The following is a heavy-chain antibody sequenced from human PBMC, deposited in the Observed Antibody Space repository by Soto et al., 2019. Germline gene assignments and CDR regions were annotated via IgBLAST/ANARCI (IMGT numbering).Heavy chain of an antibody. V-gene: IGHV3-48*01. CDR2: ISSSSSTI. Sequence: EVQLVESGGGLVQPGGSLRLSCAASGFTFSSYSMNWVRQAPGKWLEWVSYISSSSSTIYYADSVKGRFTISRDNAKNSLYLQMNRLRAEDTAVYYCARDKGRAPLDYWGQGTLVTVSS. CDR3: ARDKGRAPLDY. CDR1: GFTFSSYS. J-gene: IGHJ4*02. D-gene: IGHD2-15*01.